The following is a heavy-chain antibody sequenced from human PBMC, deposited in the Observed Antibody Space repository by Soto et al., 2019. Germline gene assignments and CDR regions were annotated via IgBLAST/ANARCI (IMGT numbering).Heavy chain of an antibody. D-gene: IGHD1-26*01. CDR3: AREAFQEPFFDY. CDR2: IWYDGSNK. CDR1: GFNFSSYG. Sequence: PGGSLRLSCAASGFNFSSYGMHWVRQAPGKGLEWVAVIWYDGSNKYYADSVKGRFTISRDNSKNTLYLQMNSLRAEDTAVYYCAREAFQEPFFDYWGQGTLVTVSS. V-gene: IGHV3-33*01. J-gene: IGHJ4*02.